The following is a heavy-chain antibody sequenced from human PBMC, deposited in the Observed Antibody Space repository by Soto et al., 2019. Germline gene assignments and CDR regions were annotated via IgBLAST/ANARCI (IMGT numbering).Heavy chain of an antibody. J-gene: IGHJ2*01. V-gene: IGHV3-11*01. Sequence: QVQLVESGGGLVKPGGSLRLSCAASGFTFSDYYMSWIRQAPGKGLEWVSYISSSGSTIYYADSVKGRFTISRDNAKNSLYLQTNSLRAEDTAVYYCARPYSSSWTAPQAFDLWGRGTLVTVSS. D-gene: IGHD6-13*01. CDR3: ARPYSSSWTAPQAFDL. CDR2: ISSSGSTI. CDR1: GFTFSDYY.